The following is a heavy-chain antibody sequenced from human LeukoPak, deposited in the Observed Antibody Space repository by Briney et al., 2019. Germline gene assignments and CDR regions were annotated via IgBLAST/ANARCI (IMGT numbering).Heavy chain of an antibody. D-gene: IGHD3-16*01. CDR2: ISGSGGST. CDR1: GFTFSSYS. V-gene: IGHV3-23*01. CDR3: AKDTGRGKPPDAFDI. J-gene: IGHJ3*02. Sequence: PGGSLRLSCAASGFTFSSYSMNWVRQAPGKGLEWVSAISGSGGSTYYADSVKGPFTISRDNSKNTLYLQMNSLRAEDTAVYYCAKDTGRGKPPDAFDIWGQGTMVTVSS.